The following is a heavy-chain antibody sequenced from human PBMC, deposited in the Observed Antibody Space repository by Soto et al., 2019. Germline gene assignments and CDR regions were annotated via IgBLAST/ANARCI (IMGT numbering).Heavy chain of an antibody. CDR2: IYYSGST. J-gene: IGHJ6*03. CDR1: GGSISSYY. CDR3: ARFKSTRYCSSTSCLYYYYYYMDV. D-gene: IGHD2-2*01. Sequence: SETLSLTCTVSGGSISSYYWSWIRQPPGKGLEWIGYIYYSGSTNYNPSLKSRVTISVDTSKNQFSLKLSSVTAADTAVYYCARFKSTRYCSSTSCLYYYYYYMDVWRKGTTVTVSS. V-gene: IGHV4-59*01.